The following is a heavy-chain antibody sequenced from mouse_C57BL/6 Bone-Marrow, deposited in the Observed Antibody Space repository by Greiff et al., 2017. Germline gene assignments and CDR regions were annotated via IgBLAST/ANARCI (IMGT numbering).Heavy chain of an antibody. V-gene: IGHV1-9*01. CDR1: GYTFTGYW. CDR3: ATPGRFAY. Sequence: VKLMESGAELMKPGASVKLSCKATGYTFTGYWIEWVKQRPGHGLEWIGEILPGSGSTNYNEKFKGKATFTADTSSNTAYMQHSSLTTEDSAIYYCATPGRFAYWGQGTLVTVSA. J-gene: IGHJ3*01. CDR2: ILPGSGST.